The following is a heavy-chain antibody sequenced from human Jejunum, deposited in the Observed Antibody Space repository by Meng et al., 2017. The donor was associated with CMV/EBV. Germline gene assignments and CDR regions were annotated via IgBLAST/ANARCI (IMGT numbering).Heavy chain of an antibody. CDR1: GGYFLSCC. Sequence: GGYFLSCCWSWVRLAPGKDLGWIGYVYAGRRSNYTPSLEGRVTMSVDTSTNQVFLQLTSVTAADTAVYYCARDQGTYYFGLDVWGQGTAVTVSS. J-gene: IGHJ6*02. CDR3: ARDQGTYYFGLDV. V-gene: IGHV4-59*01. CDR2: VYAGRRS. D-gene: IGHD3-10*01.